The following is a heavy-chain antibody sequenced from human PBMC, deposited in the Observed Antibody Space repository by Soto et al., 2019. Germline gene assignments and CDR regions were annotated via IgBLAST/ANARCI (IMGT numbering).Heavy chain of an antibody. J-gene: IGHJ5*02. D-gene: IGHD2-2*02. V-gene: IGHV4-4*07. Sequence: ASETLSLTCTVSGGSISGHYWSWIRQPAGKRLEWIGRIYRSGNTILNPSLKSRVTMSVDMSKNQFSLSLRSVTAADTAVYYCARDSHIYFDPWGQGTLVTVSS. CDR3: ARDSHIYFDP. CDR2: IYRSGNT. CDR1: GGSISGHY.